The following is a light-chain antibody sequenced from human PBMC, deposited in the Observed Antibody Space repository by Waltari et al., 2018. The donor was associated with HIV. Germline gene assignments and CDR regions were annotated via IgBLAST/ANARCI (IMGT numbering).Light chain of an antibody. V-gene: IGLV6-57*01. J-gene: IGLJ1*01. Sequence: NFILTQPHSVSESQGKTVTISCTRSSGNIASSYVQWYQQRPGSSPTTVIYANNQRPSGVPDRFSGSIDSSSNSASLTISGLRTEDEADYYCQSHDNKIFYVFGGGTYVTVL. CDR1: SGNIASSY. CDR2: ANN. CDR3: QSHDNKIFYV.